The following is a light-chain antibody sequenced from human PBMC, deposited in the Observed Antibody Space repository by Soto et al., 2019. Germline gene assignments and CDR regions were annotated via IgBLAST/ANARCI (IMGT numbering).Light chain of an antibody. Sequence: DIQMTQSPSSVSASVGDRVTITCRASEGISNWLAWYQQKPGKAPKLLIYATSNFQSGVPSRFSGSGSGTAFTLPLSILQPEDFAAYSCQQTSSFPLTFGPGTKVDIK. CDR1: EGISNW. CDR3: QQTSSFPLT. CDR2: ATS. J-gene: IGKJ3*01. V-gene: IGKV1-12*01.